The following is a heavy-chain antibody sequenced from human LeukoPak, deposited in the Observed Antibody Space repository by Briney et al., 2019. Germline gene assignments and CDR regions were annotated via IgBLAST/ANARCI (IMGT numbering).Heavy chain of an antibody. Sequence: ASVKVSCKASGYTFTSYGISWVRQAPGQGLEWMGWISAYNGNTNYAQKLQGRVTMTTDTSTSTAYIELRSLRSDDTAVYYCARVAAAGFHHNWFDPWGQGTLVTVSS. CDR2: ISAYNGNT. J-gene: IGHJ5*02. V-gene: IGHV1-18*01. D-gene: IGHD6-13*01. CDR1: GYTFTSYG. CDR3: ARVAAAGFHHNWFDP.